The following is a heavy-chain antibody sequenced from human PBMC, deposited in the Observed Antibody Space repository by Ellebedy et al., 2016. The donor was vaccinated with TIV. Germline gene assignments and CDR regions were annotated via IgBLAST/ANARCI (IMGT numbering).Heavy chain of an antibody. V-gene: IGHV5-51*01. CDR2: IYPGDSDT. Sequence: GESLKISXKGSGYSFTSYWIGWVRQMPGKGLEWMGIIYPGDSDTRYSPSFQGQVTISADKSISTAYLQWSSLKASDTAMYYCARRCYAGGEYTHLDYWGQGTLVTVSS. CDR1: GYSFTSYW. CDR3: ARRCYAGGEYTHLDY. J-gene: IGHJ4*02. D-gene: IGHD3-16*01.